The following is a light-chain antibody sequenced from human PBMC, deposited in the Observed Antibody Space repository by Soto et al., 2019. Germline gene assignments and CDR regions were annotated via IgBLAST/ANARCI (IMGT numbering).Light chain of an antibody. Sequence: QSALTQPASVSGSPGQSINISCTGTSSDVGSYNLVSWYQQHPGKATKFMIYEGSKRPSGVSNRFSGCKSGKTASRQISGPQDEDEAADYCCSYAGISIHVVFGGETKFTVL. J-gene: IGLJ2*01. CDR3: CSYAGISIHVV. V-gene: IGLV2-23*01. CDR2: EGS. CDR1: SSDVGSYNL.